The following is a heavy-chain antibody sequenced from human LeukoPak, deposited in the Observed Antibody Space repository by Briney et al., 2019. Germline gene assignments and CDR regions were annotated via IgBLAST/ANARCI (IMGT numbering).Heavy chain of an antibody. V-gene: IGHV3-7*01. Sequence: GGSLRLSCTASGFSFSNHYMRRIRQAPGKGLEWVANINEDGSNKWQLGSVKGRFTVSRDNARNSLYLQMNSLRVEDTAVYYCTRVIVAVPGYFDYFDFWGQGVLVTVSS. CDR2: INEDGSNK. J-gene: IGHJ4*02. D-gene: IGHD6-19*01. CDR1: GFSFSNHY. CDR3: TRVIVAVPGYFDYFDF.